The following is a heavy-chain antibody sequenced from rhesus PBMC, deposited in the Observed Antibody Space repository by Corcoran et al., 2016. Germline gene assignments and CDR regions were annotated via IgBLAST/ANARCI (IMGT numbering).Heavy chain of an antibody. D-gene: IGHD6-25*01. Sequence: QVQLQQWGEGLVKPSETLSLTCAVYGGSISGYYYWSWIRQPPGEGLEWIGYFYGSSGSTYYNPSHKSRVTISTDPSKNQFSLTLSSVTAADTAVYYCARVRGSWNDEYFEFWGQGALVTVSS. J-gene: IGHJ1*01. CDR1: GGSISGYYY. CDR2: FYGSSGST. CDR3: ARVRGSWNDEYFEF. V-gene: IGHV4-73*01.